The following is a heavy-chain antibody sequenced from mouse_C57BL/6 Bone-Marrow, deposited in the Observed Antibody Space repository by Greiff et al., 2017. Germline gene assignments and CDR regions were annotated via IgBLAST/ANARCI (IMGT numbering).Heavy chain of an antibody. CDR1: GYAFTNSL. V-gene: IGHV1-54*01. CDR3: AMAGYYSYYLYY. Sequence: QVQLQQSGAELVRPGTSVKVSCKASGYAFTNSLIEWVKQRPGQGLEWIGVINPGDGGTNYNEKFKGKATLTADKSSSTAYMQLSSLTSEDSAVYFCAMAGYYSYYLYYWGQGTTLTVSS. CDR2: INPGDGGT. J-gene: IGHJ2*01. D-gene: IGHD2-3*01.